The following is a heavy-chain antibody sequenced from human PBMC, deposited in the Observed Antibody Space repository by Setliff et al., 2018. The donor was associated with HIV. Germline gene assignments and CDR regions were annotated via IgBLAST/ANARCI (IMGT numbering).Heavy chain of an antibody. D-gene: IGHD2-15*01. CDR3: ARGFEGFCSGGSCHWFDS. CDR1: GDSFSDYY. V-gene: IGHV4-34*01. CDR2: IDHRGRT. J-gene: IGHJ5*01. Sequence: NPSETLSLTCAVYGDSFSDYYWNWIRQTPGKGLEWLGEIDHRGRTNYNPSLKNRVTISRDTSKNQFSLRLSSTTVADTAVYYCARGFEGFCSGGSCHWFDSWGQGTLVTVSS.